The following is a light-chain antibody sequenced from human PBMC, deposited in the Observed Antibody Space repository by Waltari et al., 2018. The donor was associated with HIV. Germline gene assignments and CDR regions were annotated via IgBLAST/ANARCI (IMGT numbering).Light chain of an antibody. Sequence: QSALTQPRSVSGSPGQSVTISCTGTSSDVGGYNYVSWYQQHPGKAPKRMIYDVSKRPSGGPDRFSGSKSGNTASLTISGLQAEDEADYYCCSYAGSYGVVFGGGTKLTVL. CDR2: DVS. J-gene: IGLJ2*01. V-gene: IGLV2-11*01. CDR3: CSYAGSYGVV. CDR1: SSDVGGYNY.